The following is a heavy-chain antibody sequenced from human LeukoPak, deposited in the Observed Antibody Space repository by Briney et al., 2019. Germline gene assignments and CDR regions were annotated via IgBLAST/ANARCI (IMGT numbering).Heavy chain of an antibody. J-gene: IGHJ4*02. CDR3: ARVPYYYDSSGYSY. Sequence: VASVKVSCKASGYTFTGYYMHWVRQAAGQGLEWMGWINPNSGGTNYAQKFQGRVTMTRDTSISTAYMELSRLRSDDTAVYYCARVPYYYDSSGYSYWGQGTLVTVSS. V-gene: IGHV1-2*02. CDR2: INPNSGGT. D-gene: IGHD3-22*01. CDR1: GYTFTGYY.